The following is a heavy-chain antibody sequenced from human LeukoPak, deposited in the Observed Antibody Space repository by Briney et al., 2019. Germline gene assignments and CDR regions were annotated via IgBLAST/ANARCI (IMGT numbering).Heavy chain of an antibody. CDR2: ISSSSIYI. Sequence: GGSLRLSCAASGFTFSTYSMNWVRQAPGKGLEWVSSISSSSIYIYYADSVKGRFTISRDNAKNSLYLQMNSLRAEDTAVYYCAKRSPGGYWGQGTLVTVSS. D-gene: IGHD3-10*01. V-gene: IGHV3-21*04. CDR1: GFTFSTYS. CDR3: AKRSPGGY. J-gene: IGHJ4*02.